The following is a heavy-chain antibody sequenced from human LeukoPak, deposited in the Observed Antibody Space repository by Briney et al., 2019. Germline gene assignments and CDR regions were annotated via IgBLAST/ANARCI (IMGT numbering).Heavy chain of an antibody. V-gene: IGHV1-18*01. J-gene: IGHJ4*02. D-gene: IGHD3-10*01. CDR2: ISAYNGNT. CDR3: VRVVITMVRGVIGFDYFDY. CDR1: GYTFITYG. Sequence: ASVKVSCKASGYTFITYGISWVRQAPGQGLERMGWISAYNGNTNYAQKFQGRVTMTTDTSTSTAYMELRSLRSDDTAVYYCVRVVITMVRGVIGFDYFDYWGQGTLVTVSS.